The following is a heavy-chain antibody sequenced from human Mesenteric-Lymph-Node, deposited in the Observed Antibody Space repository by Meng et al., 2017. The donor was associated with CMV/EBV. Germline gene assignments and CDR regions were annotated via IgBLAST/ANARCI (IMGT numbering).Heavy chain of an antibody. CDR2: IWYDGSNK. J-gene: IGHJ4*02. V-gene: IGHV3-33*06. D-gene: IGHD3-22*01. CDR1: GFTFSSYG. Sequence: SCAASGFTFSSYGMHWVRQAPGKGLEWVAVIWYDGSNKYYADSVKGRFTISRDNSKNTLYLQMNSLRAEDTAMYYCAKYPYDGSAYELYYFDYWGQGTLVTVSS. CDR3: AKYPYDGSAYELYYFDY.